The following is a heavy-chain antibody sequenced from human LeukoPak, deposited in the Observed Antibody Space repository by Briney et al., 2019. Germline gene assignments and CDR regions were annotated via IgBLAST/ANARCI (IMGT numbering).Heavy chain of an antibody. J-gene: IGHJ4*02. V-gene: IGHV4-34*01. Sequence: SETLSLTCAVYGGSFSGYYWSWIRQPPGKGLEWIGEINHSGSTNYNPSLKSRVTISVDTSKNQFSLKLSSVTAADTAVYYCARAEIKLYNQRRYYFDYWGQGTLVTVSS. D-gene: IGHD3-16*02. CDR1: GGSFSGYY. CDR2: INHSGST. CDR3: ARAEIKLYNQRRYYFDY.